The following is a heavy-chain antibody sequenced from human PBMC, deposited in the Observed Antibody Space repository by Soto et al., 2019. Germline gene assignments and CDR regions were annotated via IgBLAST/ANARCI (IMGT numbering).Heavy chain of an antibody. CDR1: GGTFSSYA. J-gene: IGHJ4*02. D-gene: IGHD1-26*01. CDR3: ARERGVYVGATYAPFDY. V-gene: IGHV1-69*01. Sequence: QVQLVQSGAEVKKPGSSVKVSCKASGGTFSSYAISWVRQAPGQGLEWMGGIIPIFGTANYAQKFQGRVTITADESTSTAYMELSSLRSEDTAVYYCARERGVYVGATYAPFDYWGQGTLVTVSS. CDR2: IIPIFGTA.